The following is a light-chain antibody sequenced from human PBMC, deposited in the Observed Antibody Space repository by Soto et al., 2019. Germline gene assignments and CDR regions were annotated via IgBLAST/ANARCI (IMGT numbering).Light chain of an antibody. CDR2: EDN. CDR3: GTWDSSLSANV. J-gene: IGLJ1*01. CDR1: TSNIGNNF. V-gene: IGLV1-51*01. Sequence: QSVLTQPPSVSAAPGQRVAISCSGSTSNIGNNFVSWYRQLPGTAPKLLMYEDNRRPSGIPDRISGSKSGTSATLGITGLQTGDEADYYCGTWDSSLSANVFGTGTKVTVL.